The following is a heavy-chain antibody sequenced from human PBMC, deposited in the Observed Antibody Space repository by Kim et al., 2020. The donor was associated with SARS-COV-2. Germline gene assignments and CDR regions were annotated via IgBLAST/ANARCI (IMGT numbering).Heavy chain of an antibody. CDR2: INHSGST. CDR1: GGSFSGYY. CDR3: ASRPGYSSGWAYYYYGMDV. D-gene: IGHD6-19*01. Sequence: SETLSLTCAVYGGSFSGYYWSWIRQPPGKGLEWIGEINHSGSTNYNPSLKSRVTISVDTSKNQFSLKLSSVTAADTAVYYCASRPGYSSGWAYYYYGMDVWGQGTTVTVSS. V-gene: IGHV4-34*01. J-gene: IGHJ6*02.